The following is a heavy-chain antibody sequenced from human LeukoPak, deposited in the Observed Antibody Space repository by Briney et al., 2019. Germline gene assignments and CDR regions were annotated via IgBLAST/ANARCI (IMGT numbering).Heavy chain of an antibody. Sequence: GASVKVSYKASGGTFSSYAISWVRQAPGQGLEWMGGIIPIFGTANYAQKFQGRVTITADESTTTAYMELRSLRSEDTAVYYCVRAVDTARFDYWGQGTLVTVSS. J-gene: IGHJ4*02. V-gene: IGHV1-69*01. D-gene: IGHD5-18*01. CDR1: GGTFSSYA. CDR2: IIPIFGTA. CDR3: VRAVDTARFDY.